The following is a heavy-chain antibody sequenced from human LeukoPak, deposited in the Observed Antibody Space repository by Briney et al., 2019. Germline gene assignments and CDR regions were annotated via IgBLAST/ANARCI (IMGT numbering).Heavy chain of an antibody. J-gene: IGHJ4*02. V-gene: IGHV3-66*02. CDR3: ARGVTIFGVVISPFDY. D-gene: IGHD3-3*01. CDR2: IYSGGST. Sequence: GGSLRLSCAASGFTVNSNYMSWVRQAPGKGLEWDSVIYSGGSTYYADSVKGRFTISRDNSKNTLYLQMNSLRAEDTAVYYCARGVTIFGVVISPFDYWGQGTLVTVSS. CDR1: GFTVNSNY.